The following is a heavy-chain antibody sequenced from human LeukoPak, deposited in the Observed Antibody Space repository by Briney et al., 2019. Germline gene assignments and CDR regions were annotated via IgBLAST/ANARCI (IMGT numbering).Heavy chain of an antibody. CDR3: AKDSSGYYSGYFDL. J-gene: IGHJ2*01. D-gene: IGHD3-22*01. CDR1: GFTVSSNS. V-gene: IGHV3-53*01. CDR2: IYSDNT. Sequence: GESLRLSCTVSGFTVSSNSMSWVRQAPGKGLEWVSFIYSDNTHYSDSVKGRFTISRDNSKNTLYFQMNSLRAEDTAVYYCAKDSSGYYSGYFDLWGRGTLVTVSS.